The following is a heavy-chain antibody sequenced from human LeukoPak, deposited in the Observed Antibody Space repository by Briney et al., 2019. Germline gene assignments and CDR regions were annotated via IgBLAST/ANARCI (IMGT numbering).Heavy chain of an antibody. CDR2: ISSGGITI. CDR3: ARDFDYGDYIDF. Sequence: GGSLRLSCVASGFTFSTYTFNWVRQAPGKGLEWLSYISSGGITIFYADSVKGRFTISRDNTKNSIFLDMTNLRAEDTAVYYCARDFDYGDYIDFWGQGTLVAAAS. J-gene: IGHJ4*02. CDR1: GFTFSTYT. D-gene: IGHD4/OR15-4a*01. V-gene: IGHV3-48*04.